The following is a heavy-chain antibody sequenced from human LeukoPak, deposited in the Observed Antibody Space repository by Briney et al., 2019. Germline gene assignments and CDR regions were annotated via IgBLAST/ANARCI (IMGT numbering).Heavy chain of an antibody. J-gene: IGHJ6*02. V-gene: IGHV5-51*01. Sequence: GESLKISCKGSGYSFTSYWIGWVRQLPGKGLEWMRIIYPGDSDTRYSPSFQGQVTISADKSISTAYLQWSSLKASDTAMYYCARRNHYDFWSGYYNYYYGMDVWGQGTTVTVSS. CDR2: IYPGDSDT. D-gene: IGHD3-3*01. CDR3: ARRNHYDFWSGYYNYYYGMDV. CDR1: GYSFTSYW.